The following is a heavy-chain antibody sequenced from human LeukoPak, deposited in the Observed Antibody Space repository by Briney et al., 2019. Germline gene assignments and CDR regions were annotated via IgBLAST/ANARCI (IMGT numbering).Heavy chain of an antibody. CDR1: GYSFTDYY. Sequence: ASVKVSCKTSGYSFTDYYMHWVRQAPGQGLEWMGWINPNSGGTSSAQKFQGRVTMTRDTSITTVYMEVNWLTSDDTAMYYCGRADRLHGGPYLIGPWGQGTLVTVSS. J-gene: IGHJ5*02. D-gene: IGHD3-16*01. V-gene: IGHV1-2*02. CDR2: INPNSGGT. CDR3: GRADRLHGGPYLIGP.